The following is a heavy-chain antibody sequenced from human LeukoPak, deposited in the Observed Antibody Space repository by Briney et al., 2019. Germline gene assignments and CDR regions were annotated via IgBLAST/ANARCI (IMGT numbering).Heavy chain of an antibody. V-gene: IGHV3-66*04. D-gene: IGHD6-19*01. CDR2: IYSGGST. Sequence: GGSLRLSCAASGFIVSSNYMTWVRQAPGKGLEWVSLIYSGGSTYYADSVKGRFTISRDNAKNSLYLQMNSLRAEDTAVYYCARQMWSRSDHAFDIWGQGTMVTVSS. CDR3: ARQMWSRSDHAFDI. CDR1: GFIVSSNY. J-gene: IGHJ3*02.